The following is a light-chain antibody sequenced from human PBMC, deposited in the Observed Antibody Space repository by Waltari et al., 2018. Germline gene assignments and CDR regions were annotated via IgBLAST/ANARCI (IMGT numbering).Light chain of an antibody. CDR3: GTWDDSLSGGV. Sequence: QSVLTQPPSVSAAPGQKVTISCSGSSSNIGHNRVPWYQQVPGTAPKLLIYDNDKRPSGIPDRFSGSKSGTSATLGISGLQTGDEADYYCGTWDDSLSGGVFGGGTKLTVL. V-gene: IGLV1-51*01. CDR1: SSNIGHNR. CDR2: DND. J-gene: IGLJ2*01.